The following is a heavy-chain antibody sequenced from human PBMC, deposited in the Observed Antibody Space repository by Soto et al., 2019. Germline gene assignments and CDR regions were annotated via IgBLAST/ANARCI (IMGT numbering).Heavy chain of an antibody. CDR2: IKSKAGGGTV. Sequence: PGGSLRLSCTASGLRLSAGWMNWVRQTPGKGLEWVGRIKSKAGGGTVDYAAPVNGRFTISRDDSRNMLYLQMNNLKADDTGVYYCTRRPKARDAGVDPLAYWGQGALVTVSS. CDR1: GLRLSAGW. CDR3: TRRPKARDAGVDPLAY. V-gene: IGHV3-15*07. D-gene: IGHD3-10*01. J-gene: IGHJ4*02.